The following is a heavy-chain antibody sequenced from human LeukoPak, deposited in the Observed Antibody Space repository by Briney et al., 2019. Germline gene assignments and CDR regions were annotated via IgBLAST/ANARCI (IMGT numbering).Heavy chain of an antibody. CDR3: ARDPTRGAVADNWFDP. CDR1: GYTFTGYY. D-gene: IGHD6-19*01. CDR2: INPNSGGT. J-gene: IGHJ5*02. V-gene: IGHV1-2*02. Sequence: ASVKVSCKASGYTFTGYYMQWVRQAPGQGLEWMGWINPNSGGTNYAQKFQGRVTMTRDTSISTAYMELSRLRSDDTAVYYCARDPTRGAVADNWFDPWGQGTLVTVSS.